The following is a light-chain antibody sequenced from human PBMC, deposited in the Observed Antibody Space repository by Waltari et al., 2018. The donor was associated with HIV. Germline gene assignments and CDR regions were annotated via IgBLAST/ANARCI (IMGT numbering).Light chain of an antibody. CDR3: ASYRNNTFYV. CDR2: DVS. Sequence: HSALTQPASVSGSPGQSITISCSGSNNDVGVYNYVSWYQVFAGKVPKLIIYDVSERPSGISNRFSGSKSDNTASLNISRLQTDDEADYYCASYRNNTFYVFGSGTKVTV. J-gene: IGLJ1*01. V-gene: IGLV2-14*03. CDR1: NNDVGVYNY.